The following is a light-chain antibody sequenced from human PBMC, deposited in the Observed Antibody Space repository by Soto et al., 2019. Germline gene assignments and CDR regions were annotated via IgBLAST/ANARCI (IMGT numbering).Light chain of an antibody. CDR3: QQFDSVPCT. CDR1: EDIKNY. Sequence: MTQSPSALSASAGDRVPITCQASEDIKNYVIWYQQKPGKAPKLLIYDAASLGTGVSSRFSGSGSGAHFTLTISSLQPADVATYYCQQFDSVPCTFGQGTKLEIK. CDR2: DAA. V-gene: IGKV1-33*01. J-gene: IGKJ2*02.